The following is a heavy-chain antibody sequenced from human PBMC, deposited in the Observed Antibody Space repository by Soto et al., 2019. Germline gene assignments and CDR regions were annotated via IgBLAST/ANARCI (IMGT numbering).Heavy chain of an antibody. CDR1: GYTFTSYY. CDR3: ARDRLRLQLRVWFDP. Sequence: QVQLVQSGAEVKKPGASVKVSCKASGYTFTSYYMHWVRQAPGQGLEWMGIINPSGGSTSYAQKFQGRVSMTRDTSTSTGYMELSSLRSEDTAVYYCARDRLRLQLRVWFDPWGQGTLVTVSS. J-gene: IGHJ5*02. CDR2: INPSGGST. D-gene: IGHD5-12*01. V-gene: IGHV1-46*01.